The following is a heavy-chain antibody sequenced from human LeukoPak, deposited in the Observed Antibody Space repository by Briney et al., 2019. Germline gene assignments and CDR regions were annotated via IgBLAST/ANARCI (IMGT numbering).Heavy chain of an antibody. CDR2: IYSDNT. Sequence: GGSLRLSCAASGFTFDDYGMSWVRRAPGKGLEWGSFIYSDNTHYSDSVKGRFTISRDNSKNTLYLQMNSLRAEDTAVYYCARRAGAYSHPYDYWGQGTLVTVSS. CDR1: GFTFDDYG. CDR3: ARRAGAYSHPYDY. D-gene: IGHD4/OR15-4a*01. J-gene: IGHJ4*02. V-gene: IGHV3-53*01.